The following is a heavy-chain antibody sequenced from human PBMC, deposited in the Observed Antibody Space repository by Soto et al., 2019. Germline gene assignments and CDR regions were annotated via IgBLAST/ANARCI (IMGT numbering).Heavy chain of an antibody. Sequence: QLQLQESGSGLVKPSQTLSLTCTVSGGSISSGGYSWRCLRQPPGKGLEWIGYIFHSRSTYYNPSLTSRVTISVAGSTNLFSLELRSVTAADSSIYYCARECGSWIPEWSFNVWGRGTLVTFSS. J-gene: IGHJ2*01. D-gene: IGHD2-15*01. V-gene: IGHV4-30-2*01. CDR1: GGSISSGGYS. CDR2: IFHSRST. CDR3: ARECGSWIPEWSFNV.